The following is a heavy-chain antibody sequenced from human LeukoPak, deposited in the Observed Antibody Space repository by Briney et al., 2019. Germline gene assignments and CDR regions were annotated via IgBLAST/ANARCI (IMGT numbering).Heavy chain of an antibody. CDR2: INPSGGST. V-gene: IGHV1-46*01. CDR3: ARLGRPFVVVPAASRGTTKPDLRGRDH. J-gene: IGHJ4*02. Sequence: ASVKVSCKASGYTFTSYYMHWVRQAPGQGLEWMGIINPSGGSTSYAQKFQGRVTMTRDTSTSTVYMELSSLRSEDTAVYYCARLGRPFVVVPAASRGTTKPDLRGRDHWGQGTLVTVSS. D-gene: IGHD2-2*01. CDR1: GYTFTSYY.